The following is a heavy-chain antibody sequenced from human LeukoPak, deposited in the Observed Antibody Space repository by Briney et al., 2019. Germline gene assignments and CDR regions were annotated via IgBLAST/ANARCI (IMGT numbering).Heavy chain of an antibody. Sequence: GGSLRLSCAASGFTFSSYEMNWVRQAPGKGLEWVSYISSSGSTIYYADSVKGRFTISRDNAKNSLYLQMNSLRAEDTDVYYCARGGAAAGIGYYYYCMDVWGKGTTVTVSS. CDR1: GFTFSSYE. CDR2: ISSSGSTI. D-gene: IGHD6-13*01. CDR3: ARGGAAAGIGYYYYCMDV. V-gene: IGHV3-48*03. J-gene: IGHJ6*04.